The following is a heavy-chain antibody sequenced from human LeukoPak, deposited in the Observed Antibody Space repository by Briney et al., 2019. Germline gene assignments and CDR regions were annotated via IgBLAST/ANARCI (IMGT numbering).Heavy chain of an antibody. J-gene: IGHJ3*02. CDR1: GGSISSSSYY. Sequence: SETLSLTCTVSGGSISSSSYYWGWIRQPPGKGLEWIGSIYYSGSTYYNPSLKSRVTISVDTSKNQFSLKLSSVTAADTAVYYCARGADYYDSSGYPRDAFDIWGQGTMVTVSS. CDR3: ARGADYYDSSGYPRDAFDI. CDR2: IYYSGST. D-gene: IGHD3-22*01. V-gene: IGHV4-39*07.